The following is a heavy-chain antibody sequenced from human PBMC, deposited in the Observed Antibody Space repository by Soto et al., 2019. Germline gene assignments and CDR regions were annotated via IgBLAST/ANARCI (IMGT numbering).Heavy chain of an antibody. J-gene: IGHJ6*02. D-gene: IGHD3-22*01. V-gene: IGHV1-46*01. Sequence: ASVKVSCKASGYTFTSYYMHWVRQAPGQGLEWMGIINPSGGSTSYAQKFQGRVTMTRDTSTSTVYMELSSLRSEDTAVYYCARDTPPGYYDSSGYYYPTYGMDVWGQGTTVTVSS. CDR1: GYTFTSYY. CDR2: INPSGGST. CDR3: ARDTPPGYYDSSGYYYPTYGMDV.